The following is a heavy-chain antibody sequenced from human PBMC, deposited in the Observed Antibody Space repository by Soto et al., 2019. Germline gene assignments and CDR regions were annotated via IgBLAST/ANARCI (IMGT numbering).Heavy chain of an antibody. CDR1: GFTFSNYA. D-gene: IGHD3-9*01. V-gene: IGHV3-23*01. CDR2: ISGSGGST. CDR3: AKGRRDDTLTGFYLTYFDY. J-gene: IGHJ4*02. Sequence: EVQLLESGGGLVQPGSSLRLSCAASGFTFSNYAMSRVRQTPGGGLEWVSSISGSGGSTFYADSVKGRFTISRDNPKNTLYLQMNSLRADDTAVYYCAKGRRDDTLTGFYLTYFDYWGRGTLVTVPS.